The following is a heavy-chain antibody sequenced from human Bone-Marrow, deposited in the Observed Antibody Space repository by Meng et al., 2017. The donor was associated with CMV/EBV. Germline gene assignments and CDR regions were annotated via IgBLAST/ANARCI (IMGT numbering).Heavy chain of an antibody. V-gene: IGHV1-18*01. CDR1: GYTFTSYG. Sequence: KASGYTFTSYGISWVRQAPGQGLEWMGWISAYNGNTNYAQKLQGRVTMTTDTSTSTAYMELRSLRSDDTAVYYCARVGIFGVVTSFDYWGQGTLVTVSS. CDR3: ARVGIFGVVTSFDY. CDR2: ISAYNGNT. D-gene: IGHD3-3*01. J-gene: IGHJ4*02.